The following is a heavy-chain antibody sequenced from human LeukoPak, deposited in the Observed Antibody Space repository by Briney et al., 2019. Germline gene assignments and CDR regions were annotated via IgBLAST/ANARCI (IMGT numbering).Heavy chain of an antibody. V-gene: IGHV1-18*01. CDR3: ARASRRVATELGY. J-gene: IGHJ4*02. D-gene: IGHD5-12*01. CDR1: GYTFSNYG. Sequence: ASVKVSCKASGYTFSNYGISWVRQAPGQGLEWVGWIRGDNGNTNYAQKFQGRVTMTRDTSISTAYMELSRLRSDDTAVYYCARASRRVATELGYWGQGTLVTVSS. CDR2: IRGDNGNT.